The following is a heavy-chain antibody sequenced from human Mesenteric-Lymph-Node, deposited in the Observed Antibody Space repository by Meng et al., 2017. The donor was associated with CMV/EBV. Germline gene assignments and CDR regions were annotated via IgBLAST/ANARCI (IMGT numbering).Heavy chain of an antibody. CDR1: GFTFSSYA. V-gene: IGHV3-9*01. CDR3: ARDHYGSGIGGNYFDY. J-gene: IGHJ4*02. D-gene: IGHD3-10*01. CDR2: ISWNSGSI. Sequence: SLKISCAASGFTFSSYAMHWVRQAPGKGLEWVSGISWNSGSIGYADSVKGRFTISRDNAKNSLYLQMNRLRAEDTAVYYCARDHYGSGIGGNYFDYWGQGTLVTVSS.